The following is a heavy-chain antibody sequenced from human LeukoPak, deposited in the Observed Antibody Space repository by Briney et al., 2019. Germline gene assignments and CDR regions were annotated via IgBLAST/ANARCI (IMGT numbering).Heavy chain of an antibody. D-gene: IGHD3-3*01. V-gene: IGHV4-59*06. J-gene: IGHJ3*02. CDR3: ARDTISAAFDI. Sequence: SETLSLTCTVSGGSISSYYWSWIRQPPGKGLEWIGYIYYSGSTYYNPSLKSRVTISVDTSKNQFSLKLSSVTAADTAVYYCARDTISAAFDIWGQGTVATVSS. CDR1: GGSISSYY. CDR2: IYYSGST.